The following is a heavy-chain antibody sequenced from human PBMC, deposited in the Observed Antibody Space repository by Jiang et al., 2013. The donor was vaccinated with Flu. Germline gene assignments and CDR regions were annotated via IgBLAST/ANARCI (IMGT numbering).Heavy chain of an antibody. Sequence: VQLVESGPGLVRPSQTLSLTCTVSGASINSGDFYWHWLRQSPGKGLEWIGNSHFSGDTYYNPSLKSRLSISLDTSKNQFSLNLNSVTAADTAVYFCARDEGCPTTNCFGRRDFFDYWGQGTLVTVSS. J-gene: IGHJ4*02. CDR3: ARDEGCPTTNCFGRRDFFDY. D-gene: IGHD2-2*01. V-gene: IGHV4-30-4*08. CDR2: SHFSGDT. CDR1: GASINSGDFY.